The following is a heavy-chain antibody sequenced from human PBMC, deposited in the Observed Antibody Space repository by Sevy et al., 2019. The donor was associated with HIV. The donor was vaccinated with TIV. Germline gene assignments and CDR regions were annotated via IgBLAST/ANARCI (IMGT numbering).Heavy chain of an antibody. V-gene: IGHV4-39*01. Sequence: SETLSLTCTVSGDSISSSPYYWGWIRQSHGKGLEWIGSIYYSGSTYYNPSLKSRVPISVDTCKNQFSLKLNSVTAADTAVYYCARQVGQLRFFDWSPGYFDYWGQGILVTVS. CDR2: IYYSGST. CDR1: GDSISSSPYY. J-gene: IGHJ4*02. CDR3: ARQVGQLRFFDWSPGYFDY. D-gene: IGHD3-9*01.